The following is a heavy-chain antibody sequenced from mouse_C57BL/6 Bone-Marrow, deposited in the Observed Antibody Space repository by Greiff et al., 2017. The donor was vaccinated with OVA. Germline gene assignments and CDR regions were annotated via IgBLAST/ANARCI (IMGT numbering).Heavy chain of an antibody. V-gene: IGHV2-6-1*01. J-gene: IGHJ2*01. Sequence: QVQLKESGPGLVAPSQSLSITCTVSGFSLTSYGVHWVRQPPGKGLEWLVVIWSDGSTTYNSALKSRLSISKDNSKSQVILKMNSLQTDDTARYYCARHGRDYYGCFDYWGQGTTLTVSS. CDR2: IWSDGST. CDR1: GFSLTSYG. CDR3: ARHGRDYYGCFDY. D-gene: IGHD1-1*01.